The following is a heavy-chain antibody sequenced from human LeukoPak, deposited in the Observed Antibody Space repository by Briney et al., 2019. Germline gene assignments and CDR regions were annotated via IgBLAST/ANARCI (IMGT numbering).Heavy chain of an antibody. CDR2: ISGSGGST. CDR1: GFTFSSYA. CDR3: ARVTFGDGYFDY. V-gene: IGHV3-23*01. J-gene: IGHJ4*02. D-gene: IGHD3-16*01. Sequence: GGSLRLSCAASGFTFSSYAMSWVRQAPGKGLEWVSAISGSGGSTYYADSVKGRFTISRDNSKNTLYLQMNNLRAEDTAVYYCARVTFGDGYFDYWGQGTLVTVSS.